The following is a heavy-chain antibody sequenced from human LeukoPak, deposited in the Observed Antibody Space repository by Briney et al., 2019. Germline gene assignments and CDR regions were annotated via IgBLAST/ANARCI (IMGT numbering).Heavy chain of an antibody. J-gene: IGHJ4*02. CDR2: ISSSSSYI. Sequence: AGGSLRLSCAASGFTFSSYSMNWVRQAPGKGLEWVSSISSSSSYIYYADSVKGRFTISRDNAKNSLYLQMNSLRAEDTAVYYCAREDSTVTTTFDYGGQGTLVTVS. D-gene: IGHD4-17*01. CDR1: GFTFSSYS. CDR3: AREDSTVTTTFDY. V-gene: IGHV3-21*01.